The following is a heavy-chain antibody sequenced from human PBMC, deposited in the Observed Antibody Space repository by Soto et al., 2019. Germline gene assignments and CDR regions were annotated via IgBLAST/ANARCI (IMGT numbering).Heavy chain of an antibody. V-gene: IGHV1-69*01. CDR1: GGTFSSYA. Sequence: QVQLVQSGAEVKKPGSSVKVSCKASGGTFSSYAISWVRQAPGQGLEWMGGIIPIFGTANYAQKVQGRVTITADESTRTAYMELSSLRSEDTAVYYCARPVTMVRGVISPLYYYGMDVWGQGTTVTVSS. D-gene: IGHD3-10*01. CDR2: IIPIFGTA. J-gene: IGHJ6*02. CDR3: ARPVTMVRGVISPLYYYGMDV.